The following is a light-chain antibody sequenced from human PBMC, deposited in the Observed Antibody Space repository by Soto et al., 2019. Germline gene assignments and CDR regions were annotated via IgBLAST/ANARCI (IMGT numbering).Light chain of an antibody. CDR2: SSN. CDR3: AAWDDSLNGVV. V-gene: IGLV1-44*01. CDR1: SSNIGSYS. J-gene: IGLJ2*01. Sequence: QSVLTQPPSASGTPGQRVTISCSGSSSNIGSYSVNWYQQLPGTAPKLLIYSSNQRPSGAPDRFSGSKSGTSASLAISGLQSEDEADYYCAAWDDSLNGVVFGGGTKVTGL.